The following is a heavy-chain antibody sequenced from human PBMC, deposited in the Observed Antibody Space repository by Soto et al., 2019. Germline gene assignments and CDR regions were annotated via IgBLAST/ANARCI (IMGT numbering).Heavy chain of an antibody. CDR2: ISSDGSNK. J-gene: IGHJ4*02. CDR3: ARGEEEGADYFGY. V-gene: IGHV3-30-3*01. CDR1: GFTFSSYA. Sequence: QVQLVESGEGVVQPGRSLRLSCAASGFTFSSYAMHWVRQAPGKGLEWVAVISSDGSNKYYADSVKGRFTISRDNSKNALYLQMNSLRAEDTAVYYCARGEEEGADYFGYLGQGTLVTVSS.